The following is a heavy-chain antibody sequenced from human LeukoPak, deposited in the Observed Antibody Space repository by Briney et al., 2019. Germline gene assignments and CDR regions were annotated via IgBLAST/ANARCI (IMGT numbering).Heavy chain of an antibody. J-gene: IGHJ5*02. CDR3: ARPRTLRGSWFDP. D-gene: IGHD2-15*01. CDR2: IYYSGST. CDR1: GGSISSSSYY. Sequence: PSETLSLTCTVSGGSISSSSYYWGWIRQPPGKGLEWIGGIYYSGSTYYNPSLKSRVTISVDTSKNQFSLKLSSVTAADTAVYYCARPRTLRGSWFDPWGQGTLVTVSS. V-gene: IGHV4-39*01.